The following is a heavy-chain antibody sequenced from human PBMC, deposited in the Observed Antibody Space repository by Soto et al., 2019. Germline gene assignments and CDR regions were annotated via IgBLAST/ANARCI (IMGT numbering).Heavy chain of an antibody. J-gene: IGHJ6*02. V-gene: IGHV4-61*02. CDR3: ARGLRIAVAGTTRHYYYHYGMAV. CDR2: IYTSGST. CDR1: GGSISSGGYY. D-gene: IGHD6-19*01. Sequence: GPGAASETLSLTCTVSGGSISSGGYYWSWIRQPAGKGLEWIGRIYTSGSTNYNPSLKSRVTMSVDTSKNQFSLKLSSVTAADTAVYYCARGLRIAVAGTTRHYYYHYGMAVWGQGTTVTVSS.